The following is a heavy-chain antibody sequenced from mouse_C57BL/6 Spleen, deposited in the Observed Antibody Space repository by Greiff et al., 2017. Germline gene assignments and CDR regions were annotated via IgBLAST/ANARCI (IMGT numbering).Heavy chain of an antibody. CDR2: IDPSDSET. CDR3: ARGANYYGSPMDY. J-gene: IGHJ4*01. CDR1: GYTFTSYW. D-gene: IGHD1-1*01. Sequence: QVHVKQPGAELVRPGSSVKLSCKASGYTFTSYWMHWVKQRPIQGLEWIGNIDPSDSETHYNQKFKDKATLTVDKSSSTAYMQLSSLTSEDSAVYYCARGANYYGSPMDYWGQGTSVTVSS. V-gene: IGHV1-52*01.